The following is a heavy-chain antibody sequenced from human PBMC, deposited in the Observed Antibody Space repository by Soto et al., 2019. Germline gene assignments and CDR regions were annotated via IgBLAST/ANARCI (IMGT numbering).Heavy chain of an antibody. D-gene: IGHD5-12*01. CDR3: ASDETINSGFEKQGNYYNLGMDV. V-gene: IGHV3-23*01. J-gene: IGHJ6*02. CDR2: ISGSGVST. Sequence: GGSLRLSCAAPGFTFSSYAMSWVRQAPGKGLEWVSAISGSGVSTYYADSVKGRFTISRDNSKNTLYLQMNSLRAEDTAVYYCASDETINSGFEKQGNYYNLGMDVWGQGTTVTVSS. CDR1: GFTFSSYA.